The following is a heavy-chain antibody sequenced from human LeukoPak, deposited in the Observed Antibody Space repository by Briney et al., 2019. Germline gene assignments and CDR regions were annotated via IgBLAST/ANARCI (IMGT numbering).Heavy chain of an antibody. CDR2: IYYSGST. CDR3: ARELTVSRYGMDV. CDR1: GGSISSYY. V-gene: IGHV4-59*05. D-gene: IGHD1-7*01. J-gene: IGHJ6*02. Sequence: SETLSLTCTVSGGSISSYYWSWIRQPAGKGLEWIGSIYYSGSTYYNPSLKSRVTISVDTSKNQFSLKLSSVTAADTAVYYCARELTVSRYGMDVWGQGTTVTVSS.